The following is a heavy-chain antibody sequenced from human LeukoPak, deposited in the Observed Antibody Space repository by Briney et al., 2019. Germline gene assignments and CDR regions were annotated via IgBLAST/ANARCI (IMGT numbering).Heavy chain of an antibody. D-gene: IGHD3-22*01. CDR2: IYTSGST. J-gene: IGHJ3*02. Sequence: PSQTLSLTCSVSGGSISSGSNYWSWIRQPAGKGLEWIGRIYTSGSTNYNPSLKSRVTISVDTSKNQFSLKLSSVTAADTAVYYCARDLYYYDSSGYYLWGYDIWGQGTMVTVSS. CDR3: ARDLYYYDSSGYYLWGYDI. V-gene: IGHV4-61*02. CDR1: GGSISSGSNY.